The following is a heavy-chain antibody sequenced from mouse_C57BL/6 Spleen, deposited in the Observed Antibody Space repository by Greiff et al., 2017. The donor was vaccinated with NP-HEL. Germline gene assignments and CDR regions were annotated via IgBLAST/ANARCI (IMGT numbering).Heavy chain of an antibody. V-gene: IGHV1-82*01. CDR2: IYPGDGDT. CDR3: AREDLLSYAMDY. Sequence: VNLVESGPELVKPGASVKISCKASGYAFSSSWMNWVKQRPGKGLEWIGRIYPGDGDTNYNGKFKGKATLTADKSSSTAYMQLSSLTSEDSAVYFCAREDLLSYAMDYWGQGTSVTVSS. CDR1: GYAFSSSW. J-gene: IGHJ4*01. D-gene: IGHD1-1*01.